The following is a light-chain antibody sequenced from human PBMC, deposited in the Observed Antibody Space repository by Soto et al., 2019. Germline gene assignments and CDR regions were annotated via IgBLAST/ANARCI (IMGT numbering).Light chain of an antibody. Sequence: EIVMTQSPATRSGSPGESATLSCRASQSVSSNLAWYQQKPGQAPRLLIYGASTRATGIPARFSGSGSGTEFTLTISSLQSEDFAVYYCQQYNNWPPITFGQGTRLEIK. CDR1: QSVSSN. CDR2: GAS. J-gene: IGKJ5*01. CDR3: QQYNNWPPIT. V-gene: IGKV3-15*01.